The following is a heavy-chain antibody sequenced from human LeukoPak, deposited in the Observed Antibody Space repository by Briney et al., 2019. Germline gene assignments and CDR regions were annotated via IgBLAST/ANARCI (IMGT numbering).Heavy chain of an antibody. Sequence: GASVKVSCKVSGYTLTELSMHWVRQAPGKGLEWMGGFDPEDGETIYAQKFQGRVTMTKDTSTDTAYMELSSLRSEDTAVYYCATLRLSSTSAIPIHYYGMDVWGQGTTVTVSS. CDR2: FDPEDGET. CDR3: ATLRLSSTSAIPIHYYGMDV. CDR1: GYTLTELS. V-gene: IGHV1-24*01. J-gene: IGHJ6*02. D-gene: IGHD2-2*02.